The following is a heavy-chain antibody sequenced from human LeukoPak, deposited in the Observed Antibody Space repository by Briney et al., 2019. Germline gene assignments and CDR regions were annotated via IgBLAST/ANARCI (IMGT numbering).Heavy chain of an antibody. J-gene: IGHJ4*02. Sequence: PSETLSLTCTVSGDSITSSYWSWIRQPPGKGLEWIGSIYHSGSTYYNPSLKSRVTISVDTSKNQFSLKLSSVTAADTAVYYCARVIVAGGNYYFDYWGQGTLVTVSS. CDR2: IYHSGST. CDR1: GDSITSSY. CDR3: ARVIVAGGNYYFDY. D-gene: IGHD1-26*01. V-gene: IGHV4-38-2*02.